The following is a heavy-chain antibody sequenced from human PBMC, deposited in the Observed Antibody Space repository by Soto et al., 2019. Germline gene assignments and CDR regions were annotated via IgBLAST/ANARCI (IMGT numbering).Heavy chain of an antibody. CDR3: TQDGGSRDWLTVN. Sequence: EVQLLESGGDLVQPGGSLRLSCAASGFTFTSYAMSWIRQAPGKGLEWVLAITGGGDNTYYADSVKGRFTISRDNSKNTLYLQMNSLRAEDTAFYYCTQDGGSRDWLTVNWGQGTLVTVSS. D-gene: IGHD3-9*01. J-gene: IGHJ4*02. CDR2: ITGGGDNT. V-gene: IGHV3-23*01. CDR1: GFTFTSYA.